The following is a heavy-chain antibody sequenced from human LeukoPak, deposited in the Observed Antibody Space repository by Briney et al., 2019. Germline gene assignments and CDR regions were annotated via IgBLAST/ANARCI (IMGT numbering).Heavy chain of an antibody. CDR2: IYSSGIT. CDR1: GGSISNYY. V-gene: IGHV4-4*07. D-gene: IGHD6-19*01. J-gene: IGHJ4*02. CDR3: ARDQGGYSSGLSFDN. Sequence: SETLSLTCTVYGGSISNYYWNWIRQPAGKGLEWIGRIYSSGITSRNPSLKGRVTLSVDTSKNQISLKLSSVTAADTAVYFCARDQGGYSSGLSFDNWGQGTLVTVSS.